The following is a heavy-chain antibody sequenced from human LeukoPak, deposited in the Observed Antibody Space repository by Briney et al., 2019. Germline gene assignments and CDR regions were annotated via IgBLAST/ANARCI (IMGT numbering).Heavy chain of an antibody. V-gene: IGHV4-59*01. D-gene: IGHD3-22*01. Sequence: PSETLSLTCTVSGGFINTYYWSWIRRPPGKALVGIGYFYYSGSHNYNPSLKSTVTMSVDTSKSQFSLKLNSVTAADTAVYYCARDYDGSGYFWSWGQGTLVTVSS. CDR2: FYYSGSH. CDR1: GGFINTYY. CDR3: ARDYDGSGYFWS. J-gene: IGHJ4*02.